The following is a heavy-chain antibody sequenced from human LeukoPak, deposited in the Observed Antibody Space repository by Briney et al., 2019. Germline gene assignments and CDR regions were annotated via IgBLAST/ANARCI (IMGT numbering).Heavy chain of an antibody. CDR3: GRDRWELPLY. J-gene: IGHJ4*02. D-gene: IGHD1-26*01. CDR1: GYTFTSYY. CDR2: INPSGGST. V-gene: IGHV1-46*03. Sequence: ASVKVSCKASGYTFTSYYMHWVRQAPGQGLEWMGIINPSGGSTSYAQKFQGRVTMTRDTSTSKVYMELSSLRSEDTAVYYCGRDRWELPLYWGQGTLVTVSS.